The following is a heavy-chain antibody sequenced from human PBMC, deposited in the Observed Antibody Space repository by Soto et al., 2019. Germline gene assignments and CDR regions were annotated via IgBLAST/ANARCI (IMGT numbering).Heavy chain of an antibody. CDR3: ARDQGSYSSSLFDY. Sequence: GGSLRLSCAASGFTFSSYSMNWVRQAPGKGLEWVSSISSSSSYIYYADSVKGRFTISRDNAKNSLYLQMNSLRAEDTAVYYCARDQGSYSSSLFDYWGQGTLVTVSS. V-gene: IGHV3-21*01. J-gene: IGHJ4*02. CDR1: GFTFSSYS. CDR2: ISSSSSYI. D-gene: IGHD6-13*01.